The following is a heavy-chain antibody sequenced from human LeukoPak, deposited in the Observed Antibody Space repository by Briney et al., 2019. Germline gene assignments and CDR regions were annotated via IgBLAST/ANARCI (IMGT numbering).Heavy chain of an antibody. V-gene: IGHV1-2*02. D-gene: IGHD2-2*01. Sequence: GASVKVSCKAFGYTFTGYYMHWVRRAPGQGLEWMGWINPNSGDTNYAQNFLGRVTMTRDTSISTAYMELSRLTSDDTAMYYCASALRGYCSSTSCYLIDYWGQGSLVTVSS. CDR2: INPNSGDT. CDR1: GYTFTGYY. CDR3: ASALRGYCSSTSCYLIDY. J-gene: IGHJ4*02.